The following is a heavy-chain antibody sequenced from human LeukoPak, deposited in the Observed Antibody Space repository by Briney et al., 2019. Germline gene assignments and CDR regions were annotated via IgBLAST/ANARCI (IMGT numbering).Heavy chain of an antibody. J-gene: IGHJ3*02. D-gene: IGHD2-2*01. V-gene: IGHV1-69*13. CDR1: GGTFSSYA. Sequence: SVKVSCKASGGTFSSYAISWVRQAPGQGLEWMGGIIPIFGTADYAQQFQGRVTITADESTSTAYMELSSLRSEDTAVYYCARAYCSSTSCFHDAFDIWGQGTMVTVSS. CDR2: IIPIFGTA. CDR3: ARAYCSSTSCFHDAFDI.